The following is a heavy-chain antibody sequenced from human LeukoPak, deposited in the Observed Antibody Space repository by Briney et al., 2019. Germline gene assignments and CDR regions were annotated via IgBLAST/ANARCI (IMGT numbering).Heavy chain of an antibody. J-gene: IGHJ5*02. CDR1: GFTFSDYI. CDR2: VKSKADGGTS. Sequence: PGGSLRLSCAASGFTFSDYILDWVRQAPGKGLEWVGRVKSKADGGTSDYAAPVKGRLTISRDDSKTTLYLQMNSLKTEDTAVYYCATLFRFDPWGQGTLVTVSS. CDR3: ATLFRFDP. V-gene: IGHV3-15*01.